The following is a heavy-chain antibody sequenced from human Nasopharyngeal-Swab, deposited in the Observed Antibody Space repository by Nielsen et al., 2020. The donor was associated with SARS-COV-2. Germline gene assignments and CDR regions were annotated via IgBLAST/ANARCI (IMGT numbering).Heavy chain of an antibody. CDR1: GFSFSTYG. D-gene: IGHD6-25*01. J-gene: IGHJ4*02. CDR2: IWYDGSNK. Sequence: GESLKISCAASGFSFSTYGMHWVRQSPVKGLEWLTNIWYDGSNKYYADSVKGRFTISRDNAKNTLYLQINSLRVEDTALYFCATDITAAGDHWGQGTLVTVSS. CDR3: ATDITAAGDH. V-gene: IGHV3-33*03.